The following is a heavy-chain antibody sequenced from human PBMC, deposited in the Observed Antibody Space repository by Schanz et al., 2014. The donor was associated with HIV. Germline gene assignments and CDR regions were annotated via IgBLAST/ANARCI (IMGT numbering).Heavy chain of an antibody. CDR2: MSYDGYSK. D-gene: IGHD6-19*01. CDR1: VFTFRTSI. J-gene: IGHJ4*02. V-gene: IGHV3-30*19. CDR3: AREGGTSGRNGYFDS. Sequence: QVQLVESGGGVVQPGGSLRLSCAMSVFTFRTSIIHWVRQPPGKGLEWVSAMSYDGYSKYYADSVKGRFTISRDDSKHSLDLEVSSLTTEDTAIYFCAREGGTSGRNGYFDSWGQGALVTVSS.